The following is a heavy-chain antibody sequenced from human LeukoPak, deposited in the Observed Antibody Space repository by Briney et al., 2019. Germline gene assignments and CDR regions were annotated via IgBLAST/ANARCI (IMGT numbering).Heavy chain of an antibody. Sequence: GASVKVSCKASGYTFTGYYMHWVRQAPGQGLEWMGWINPNSGGTNYAQKFQGRVTMTRDTSISTAYMELSRLRSDDTAVYYCARGDELQLVAKTALDYWGQGTLVTVSS. CDR3: ARGDELQLVAKTALDY. CDR2: INPNSGGT. J-gene: IGHJ4*02. D-gene: IGHD6-6*01. CDR1: GYTFTGYY. V-gene: IGHV1-2*02.